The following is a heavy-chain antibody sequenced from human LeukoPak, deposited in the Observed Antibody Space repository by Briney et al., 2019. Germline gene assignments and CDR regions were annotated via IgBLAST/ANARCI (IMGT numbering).Heavy chain of an antibody. D-gene: IGHD1-20*01. CDR2: IAPSGGSR. Sequence: GGSLRLSCAASGFTFDDYGMTWVRQVPGKGLEWVSAIAPSGGSREYADSVKGRFTISRDNSKNTLFLQMDGLRDEDTALYYCAIRGISGTKYFQHWGQGTLVTVSS. J-gene: IGHJ1*01. V-gene: IGHV3-23*01. CDR3: AIRGISGTKYFQH. CDR1: GFTFDDYG.